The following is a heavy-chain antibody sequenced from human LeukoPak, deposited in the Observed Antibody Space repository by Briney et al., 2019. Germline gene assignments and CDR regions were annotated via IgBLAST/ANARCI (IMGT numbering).Heavy chain of an antibody. CDR3: ARTRVGMGSPYYFDY. Sequence: GVSLRLSCAASGFTVSSNYMSWVRQAPGKGLEWVSLIYSGGITYYADSVKGRFTISRDNSKNTLYLQMNSLRAEDTAVYYCARTRVGMGSPYYFDYWGQGTLVTVSS. J-gene: IGHJ4*02. D-gene: IGHD1-26*01. V-gene: IGHV3-53*01. CDR2: IYSGGIT. CDR1: GFTVSSNY.